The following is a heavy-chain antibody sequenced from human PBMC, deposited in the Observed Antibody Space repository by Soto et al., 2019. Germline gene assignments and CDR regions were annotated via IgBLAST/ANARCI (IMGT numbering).Heavy chain of an antibody. CDR2: IWYDGSNK. D-gene: IGHD2-15*01. CDR3: AREYCSGGSCFDY. Sequence: QVQLVESGGGVVQPGRSLRLSCAASGFTFSSYGMHWVRQAPGKGLEWVAVIWYDGSNKYYADSVKGRFTISRDNSKNTLNLQMNSLRAEDTAVYYCAREYCSGGSCFDYWGQGTLVTVSS. V-gene: IGHV3-33*01. J-gene: IGHJ4*02. CDR1: GFTFSSYG.